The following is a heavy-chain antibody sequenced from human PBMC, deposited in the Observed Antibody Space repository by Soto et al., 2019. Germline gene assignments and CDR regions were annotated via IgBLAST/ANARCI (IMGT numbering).Heavy chain of an antibody. CDR2: IYGDDNK. V-gene: IGHV2-5*02. D-gene: IGHD2-15*01. J-gene: IGHJ4*02. CDR3: AHSPAYCSGPGCAYFDY. CDR1: GFSLSTNRVG. Sequence: SGPTLVNPTQTLTLTCTFSGFSLSTNRVGVGWIRQPPGKALEWLTLIYGDDNKHYSPSLKTRLTITKDTPKNQVVLTLTNMDPVDTATYYCAHSPAYCSGPGCAYFDYGGLGTLVTVSS.